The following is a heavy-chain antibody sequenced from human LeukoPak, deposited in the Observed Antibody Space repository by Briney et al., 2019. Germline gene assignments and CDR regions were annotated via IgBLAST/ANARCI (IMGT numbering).Heavy chain of an antibody. Sequence: GGSLRLSCAASGFTFSSFAMSWVRQAPGKGLEWVSDISSNGGNTYYADSVKGRFTISRDNSKNTLYLQMNSLRAEDTAVFYCAKDRWAYYFDYWGQGTLVTVSS. CDR2: ISSNGGNT. CDR1: GFTFSSFA. V-gene: IGHV3-23*01. J-gene: IGHJ4*02. CDR3: AKDRWAYYFDY. D-gene: IGHD4-23*01.